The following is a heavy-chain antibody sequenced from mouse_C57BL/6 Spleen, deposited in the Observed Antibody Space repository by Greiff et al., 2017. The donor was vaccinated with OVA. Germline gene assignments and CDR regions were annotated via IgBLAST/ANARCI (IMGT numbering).Heavy chain of an antibody. CDR3: AKQGGVSRDNEDYAMDY. CDR2: IWGGGST. Sequence: VHLVESGPGLVAPSQSLSITCSVSGFSLTSYGVVWVRQPPGKGLEWLGVIWGGGSTNYNSALMSRLSISKDNSKSQVFLKMNSLQTDDTAMYYCAKQGGVSRDNEDYAMDYWGQGTSVTVSS. J-gene: IGHJ4*01. V-gene: IGHV2-9*01. CDR1: GFSLTSYG. D-gene: IGHD2-13*01.